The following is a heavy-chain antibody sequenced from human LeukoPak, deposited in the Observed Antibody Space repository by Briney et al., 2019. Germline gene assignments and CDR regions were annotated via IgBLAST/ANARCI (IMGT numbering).Heavy chain of an antibody. Sequence: PSETLSLTCTVSGGSISSSSYYWGWIRQPPGKGLEWIGSIYYSGSTYYNPSLKSRVTISVDTSKNQFSLKLSSVTAADTAVYYCARLRGDSYYSYYYMDVWGKGTTVTVSS. V-gene: IGHV4-39*01. CDR1: GGSISSSSYY. J-gene: IGHJ6*03. CDR3: ARLRGDSYYSYYYMDV. D-gene: IGHD4-17*01. CDR2: IYYSGST.